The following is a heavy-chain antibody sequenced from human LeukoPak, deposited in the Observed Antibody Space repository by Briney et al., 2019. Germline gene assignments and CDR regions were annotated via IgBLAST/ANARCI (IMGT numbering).Heavy chain of an antibody. CDR3: ARDTVVGTRGVGAFDI. CDR1: GFTFSSYW. J-gene: IGHJ3*02. D-gene: IGHD6-19*01. Sequence: PRGSLRLSCAASGFTFSSYWMHWVRQAPGKGLVWVSRINTDGSSTSYADSVKGRFTISRDNAKNTLYLQMNSLRVEDTAVYYCARDTVVGTRGVGAFDIWGQGTMVTVSS. CDR2: INTDGSST. V-gene: IGHV3-74*01.